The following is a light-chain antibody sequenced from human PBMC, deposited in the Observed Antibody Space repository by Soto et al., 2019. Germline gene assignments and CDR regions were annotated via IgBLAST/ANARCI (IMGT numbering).Light chain of an antibody. J-gene: IGKJ1*01. CDR1: QPVNNN. CDR3: QQYDYWPRT. Sequence: IEMTQSPATLSASPWDRATLSCRASQPVNNNLAWYQHKPGQAPRLLLFGVSNRATGIPARFSGSGSGTEFSLTISSLQSEDFAVYYCQQYDYWPRTFGQGTKVDIK. V-gene: IGKV3-15*01. CDR2: GVS.